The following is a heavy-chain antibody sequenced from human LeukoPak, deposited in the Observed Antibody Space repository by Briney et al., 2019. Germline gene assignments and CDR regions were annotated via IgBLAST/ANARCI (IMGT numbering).Heavy chain of an antibody. D-gene: IGHD6-19*01. Sequence: PGGSLTLSCPASGFTLSSYWMSWVRQAPGKGLEWVANIKQDGSEKYYVDSVKGLFTISRDSSKNTLYLQMNSLRVEDTAVYYCARRHSSGSNWGQGTLVTVSS. V-gene: IGHV3-7*01. CDR2: IKQDGSEK. J-gene: IGHJ4*02. CDR1: GFTLSSYW. CDR3: ARRHSSGSN.